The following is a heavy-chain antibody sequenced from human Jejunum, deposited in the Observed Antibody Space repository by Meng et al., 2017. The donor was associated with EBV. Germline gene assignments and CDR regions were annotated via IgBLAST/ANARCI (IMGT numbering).Heavy chain of an antibody. V-gene: IGHV2-5*02. CDR1: GFSLPTSCVA. CDR2: IYWDDDK. D-gene: IGHD3-10*01. CDR3: VHRRGGKAVRGVPNWFDP. J-gene: IGHJ5*02. Sequence: LTGSDLRLHNPTPTRHLPYMLSGFSLPTSCVAVVWIRQPPVKALDSLALIYWDDDKRYSTSLMNRLTINKDTSKTQVVLTMTHMDPVDTATYYCVHRRGGKAVRGVPNWFDPWGQGSLVTVSS.